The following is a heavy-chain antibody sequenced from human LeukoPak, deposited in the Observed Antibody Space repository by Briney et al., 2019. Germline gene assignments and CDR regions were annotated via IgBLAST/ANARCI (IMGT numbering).Heavy chain of an antibody. CDR2: ISGSGGST. D-gene: IGHD3/OR15-3a*01. CDR1: GFTFSSYA. CDR3: AKDSRGQDAFDI. Sequence: GGSLRLSCAASGFTFSSYAMSWVRQAPGKGLEWVSAISGSGGSTYYADSVKGRFTISRDNSKNTLDLQMNSLRAEDTAVYYCAKDSRGQDAFDIWGQGTMVTVSS. J-gene: IGHJ3*02. V-gene: IGHV3-23*01.